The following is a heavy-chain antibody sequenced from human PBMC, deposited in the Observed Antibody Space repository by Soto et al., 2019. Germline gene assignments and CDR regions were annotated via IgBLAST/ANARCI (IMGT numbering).Heavy chain of an antibody. V-gene: IGHV1-3*01. Sequence: ASVKVSCKASGYTFTSYAMHWVRQAPGQRLEWMGWINAGNGNTKYSQKFQGRVTITRDTSASTAYMELSSLRSEDTAVYYCARQDLDVATLSQFDYWDQGTMVGVSA. CDR3: ARQDLDVATLSQFDY. CDR1: GYTFTSYA. CDR2: INAGNGNT. J-gene: IGHJ4*02. D-gene: IGHD5-12*01.